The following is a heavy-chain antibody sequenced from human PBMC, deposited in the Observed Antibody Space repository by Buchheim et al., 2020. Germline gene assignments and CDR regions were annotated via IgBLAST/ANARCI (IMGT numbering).Heavy chain of an antibody. V-gene: IGHV3-7*01. J-gene: IGHJ6*02. CDR1: GFTFSNYW. Sequence: EVQLVESGGGLVQPGGSLRLSCAASGFTFSNYWMSWVRQAPGKGLEWVAYIKQDGSEKYYVDSVKGRLTISRDNAKNSLYLQMNSLRAEDTAVYYCARDEYYDFWSGYLDYYGMDVWGQGTT. CDR3: ARDEYYDFWSGYLDYYGMDV. CDR2: IKQDGSEK. D-gene: IGHD3-3*01.